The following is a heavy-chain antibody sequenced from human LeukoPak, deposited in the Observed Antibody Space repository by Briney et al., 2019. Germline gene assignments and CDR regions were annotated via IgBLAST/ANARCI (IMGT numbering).Heavy chain of an antibody. CDR3: ARIRWGGVDY. CDR1: GYTFTSYG. J-gene: IGHJ4*02. CDR2: ISAYNGNT. Sequence: ASVKVSCKASGYTFTSYGISWVRQAPGQGLEWMGWISAYNGNTNYAQKLQGRVTMTRNTSISTAYMELSSLRSEDAAVYYCARIRWGGVDYWGQGTLVTVSS. V-gene: IGHV1-18*01. D-gene: IGHD3-16*01.